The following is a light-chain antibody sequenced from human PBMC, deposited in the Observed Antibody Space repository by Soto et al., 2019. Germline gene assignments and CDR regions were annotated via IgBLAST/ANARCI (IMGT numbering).Light chain of an antibody. J-gene: IGKJ2*01. CDR3: QQFGTSPLYT. CDR2: DAS. V-gene: IGKV3-20*01. Sequence: ESVLTQSQGTLSVSPGERVTLSCRASQTFGRTYLAWYQQKPGQSPRLLIYDASSRATGIPDRFSGSGSGTDFTLTISRLGPEDYAVYHCQQFGTSPLYTFGQGTKVEIK. CDR1: QTFGRTY.